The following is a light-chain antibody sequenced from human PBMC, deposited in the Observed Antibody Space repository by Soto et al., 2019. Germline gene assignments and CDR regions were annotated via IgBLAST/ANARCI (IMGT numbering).Light chain of an antibody. Sequence: DIHLTQSPSLLSASVGDRVTITCRASQGISQYVAWYQQKPGKAPKLLIYKASTLKSGVPSRFSGSGSGTEFTLTISSLQPDDFATYYCQHYNSYSEAFGQGTKVDI. V-gene: IGKV1-5*03. CDR3: QHYNSYSEA. CDR2: KAS. CDR1: QGISQY. J-gene: IGKJ1*01.